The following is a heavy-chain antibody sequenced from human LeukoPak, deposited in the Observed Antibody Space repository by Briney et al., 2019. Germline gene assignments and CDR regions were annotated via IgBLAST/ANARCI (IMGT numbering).Heavy chain of an antibody. CDR2: ISAYNGNT. CDR3: ARDADSSGYYPLDY. Sequence: GASVKVSCKASGYTFTSYGISWVRQAPGQGLEWMGWISAYNGNTNYAQKLQGRVTMTTDTSTSTAYMELRSLRSDDTAVYYCARDADSSGYYPLDYWGQEPWSPSPQ. D-gene: IGHD3-22*01. V-gene: IGHV1-18*01. J-gene: IGHJ4*01. CDR1: GYTFTSYG.